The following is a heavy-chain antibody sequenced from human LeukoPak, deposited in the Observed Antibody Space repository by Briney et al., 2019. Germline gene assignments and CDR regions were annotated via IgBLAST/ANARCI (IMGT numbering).Heavy chain of an antibody. D-gene: IGHD5-24*01. Sequence: ASVKVSCTASGYTFTDYYFHWVRQAPGQGLEWMGWISPNSGGTNYAQKFQGRVTMTRDTSISTTYMELSSLTPDDTAVYYCARNRYGYNFGYWAQGTLVTVSS. J-gene: IGHJ4*02. V-gene: IGHV1-2*02. CDR2: ISPNSGGT. CDR3: ARNRYGYNFGY. CDR1: GYTFTDYY.